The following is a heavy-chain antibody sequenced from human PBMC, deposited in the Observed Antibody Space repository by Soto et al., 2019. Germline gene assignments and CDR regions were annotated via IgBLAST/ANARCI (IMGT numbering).Heavy chain of an antibody. Sequence: PGGSLRLSCAASGFTFSNYWMHWARQAPGKGLVWVSRINSDGSSASYADSVKGRFTISRDNSKNTLYLQMNSLRAEDTAVYYCAKGDSNWGAFDYWGQGTLVTVS. V-gene: IGHV3-74*01. CDR2: INSDGSSA. D-gene: IGHD7-27*01. CDR1: GFTFSNYW. CDR3: AKGDSNWGAFDY. J-gene: IGHJ4*02.